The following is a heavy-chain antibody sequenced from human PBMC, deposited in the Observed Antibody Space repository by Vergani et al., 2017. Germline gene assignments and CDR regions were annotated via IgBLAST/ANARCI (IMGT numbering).Heavy chain of an antibody. Sequence: QVQLVQSGAEVKKPGSSVKVSCKASGGTFSSYAISWVRQAPGQGLEWMGRIIPILGIANYAQKFQGRVTITADKSTSTVDMERGSLRSEETAVYYCARMIAAAGTGRVSVYYYGMDVWGQGTTVTVSS. J-gene: IGHJ6*02. CDR3: ARMIAAAGTGRVSVYYYGMDV. CDR1: GGTFSSYA. V-gene: IGHV1-69*04. D-gene: IGHD6-13*01. CDR2: IIPILGIA.